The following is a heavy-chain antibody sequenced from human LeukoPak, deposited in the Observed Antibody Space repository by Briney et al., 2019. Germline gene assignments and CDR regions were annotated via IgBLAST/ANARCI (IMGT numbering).Heavy chain of an antibody. CDR3: AKGSYYDSSGSFYFDY. Sequence: PGGSLRLSCAASGFTFSNAWMSWVRQAPGKGLEWVSGISGSGDNTYYADSVEGRFTISRDNSKNTLYVQVNSLGTEDTAAYYCAKGSYYDSSGSFYFDYWGQGTLVTVSS. CDR2: ISGSGDNT. J-gene: IGHJ4*02. CDR1: GFTFSNAW. D-gene: IGHD3-22*01. V-gene: IGHV3-23*01.